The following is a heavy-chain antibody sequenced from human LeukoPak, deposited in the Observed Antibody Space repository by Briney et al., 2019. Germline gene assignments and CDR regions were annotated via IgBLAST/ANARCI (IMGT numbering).Heavy chain of an antibody. CDR3: ARGNVLLWFGFDY. CDR1: GGSISSSSYY. D-gene: IGHD3-10*01. J-gene: IGHJ4*02. V-gene: IGHV4-39*07. Sequence: SETLSLTCTVSGGSISSSSYYWGWIRQPPGKGLEWIGSIYYSGSTYYNPSLKSRVTISVDTSKNQFSLKLSSVTAAVTAVYYCARGNVLLWFGFDYWGQGTLVTVSS. CDR2: IYYSGST.